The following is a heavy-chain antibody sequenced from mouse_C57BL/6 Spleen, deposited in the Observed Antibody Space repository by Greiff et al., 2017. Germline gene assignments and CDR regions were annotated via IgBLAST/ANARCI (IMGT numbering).Heavy chain of an antibody. J-gene: IGHJ4*01. Sequence: EVNVVESGGGLVKPGGSLKLSCAASGFTFNNYAMSWVRQTPEKRLEWVATISDGGSYTYYPDNVKGRFTISRDNAKNNLYLQMSHLKSEDTAMYYCAREGSGSSPYYAMDYWGQGTSVTVSS. D-gene: IGHD1-1*01. V-gene: IGHV5-4*01. CDR2: ISDGGSYT. CDR1: GFTFNNYA. CDR3: AREGSGSSPYYAMDY.